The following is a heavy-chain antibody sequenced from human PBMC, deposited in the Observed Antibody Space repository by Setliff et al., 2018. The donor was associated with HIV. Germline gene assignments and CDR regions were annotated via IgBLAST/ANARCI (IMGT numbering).Heavy chain of an antibody. CDR2: IYQSGST. D-gene: IGHD3-10*01. CDR3: ARHPNYYGSGSYNYEPLYFDY. J-gene: IGHJ4*02. V-gene: IGHV4-39*01. Sequence: NPSETLSLTCTVYGASISNSNSYWGWIRQTPGKRLEWLASIYQSGSTSYNPSLSSRLTISVDTSKNQVSLRLSSVTAADTAVYYCARHPNYYGSGSYNYEPLYFDYWGQGTLVTVSS. CDR1: GASISNSNSY.